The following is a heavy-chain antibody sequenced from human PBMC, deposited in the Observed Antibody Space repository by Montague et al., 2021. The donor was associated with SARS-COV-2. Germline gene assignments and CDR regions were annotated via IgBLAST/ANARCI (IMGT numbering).Heavy chain of an antibody. D-gene: IGHD4-23*01. J-gene: IGHJ4*02. CDR3: ARVQTTVAYDY. CDR2: IDWDDDK. Sequence: PALVKPTQTLTLTCTFSGFSLSTSGMCVSWIRQPPGKALEWLARIDWDDDKCYSTSLKTRLTISKGASKNQVVLTMTNMDPVDTATYYCARVQTTVAYDYWGQGTLVTVSS. V-gene: IGHV2-70*11. CDR1: GFSLSTSGMC.